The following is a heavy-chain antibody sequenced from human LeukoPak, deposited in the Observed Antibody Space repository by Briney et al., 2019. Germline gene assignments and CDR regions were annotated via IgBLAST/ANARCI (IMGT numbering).Heavy chain of an antibody. CDR1: GGSFSGYY. CDR3: ATHIFSELRYFDWSTNE. CDR2: IKQDGSEK. J-gene: IGHJ4*02. V-gene: IGHV3-7*01. D-gene: IGHD3-9*01. Sequence: ETLSLTCAVYGGSFSGYYWSWIRQPPGKGLEWVANIKQDGSEKYYVDSVKGRFTISRDNAKKSLYLQMNSLRAEDTAVYYCATHIFSELRYFDWSTNEWGQGTLVTVSS.